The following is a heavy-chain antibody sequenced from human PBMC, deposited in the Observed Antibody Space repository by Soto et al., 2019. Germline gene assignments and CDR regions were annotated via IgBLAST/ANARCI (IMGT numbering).Heavy chain of an antibody. CDR3: ASRGHCSNGQWQPFLY. D-gene: IGHD2-8*01. J-gene: IGHJ4*02. Sequence: RLSCAGSEFSLSGLYRSWVRQAPGKGLEWLSFISMSGSYKTYAASVEGRFTISRDNVKNILYLQMDSLRVEATAVYYCASRGHCSNGQWQPFLYWGPGTLVT. CDR1: EFSLSGLY. V-gene: IGHV3-11*06. CDR2: ISMSGSYK.